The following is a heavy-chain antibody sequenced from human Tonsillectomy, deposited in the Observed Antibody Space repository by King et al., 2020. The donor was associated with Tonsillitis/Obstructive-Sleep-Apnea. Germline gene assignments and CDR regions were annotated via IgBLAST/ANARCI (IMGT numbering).Heavy chain of an antibody. CDR3: ARLGRRLSPPYYYYGMDV. V-gene: IGHV2-26*01. CDR2: IFSNDEK. CDR1: GFSLSNARMG. J-gene: IGHJ6*02. D-gene: IGHD3-16*02. Sequence: TLKESGPVLVKPTENLTLTCTVSGFSLSNARMGVSWIRQPPGKALEWLAHIFSNDEKSYSTSLKSRLTISKDTSKSQVVLTMTNMDPVDTATYYCARLGRRLSPPYYYYGMDVWGQGTTVTVSS.